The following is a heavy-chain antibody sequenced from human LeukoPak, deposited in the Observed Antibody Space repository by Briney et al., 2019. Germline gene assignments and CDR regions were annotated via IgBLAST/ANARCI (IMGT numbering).Heavy chain of an antibody. CDR1: GYTFTSYG. D-gene: IGHD4-23*01. CDR2: ISAYNGNT. CDR3: ARGTRGVNSPYFDY. Sequence: ASVNVSYKASGYTFTSYGISWVRQAPGQGREWMGWISAYNGNTNYAQKLQGRVTMTTDTSTSTAYMELRSLRSDDTAVYYCARGTRGVNSPYFDYWGQGTLVTVSS. V-gene: IGHV1-18*01. J-gene: IGHJ4*02.